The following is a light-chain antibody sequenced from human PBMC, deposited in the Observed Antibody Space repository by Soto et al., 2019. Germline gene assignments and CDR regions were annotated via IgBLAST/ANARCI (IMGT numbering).Light chain of an antibody. V-gene: IGKV3D-15*01. Sequence: EIVLTQSPGTLSLSPGERATLSCRASQSVSSNLAWYQQKPGQAPSLLIYGASTRATGIPARFSGSGSGTEFTLTIISLQSEDLAVYHCQQYNNWPGWTFGQGTKVDIK. J-gene: IGKJ1*01. CDR2: GAS. CDR1: QSVSSN. CDR3: QQYNNWPGWT.